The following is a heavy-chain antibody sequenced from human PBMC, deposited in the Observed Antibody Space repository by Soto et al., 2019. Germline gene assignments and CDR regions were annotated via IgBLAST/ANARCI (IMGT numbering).Heavy chain of an antibody. CDR1: GYTFTSYG. CDR2: ISAYNGNT. CDR3: ARDKTYYYGAGSPNFDY. D-gene: IGHD3-10*01. Sequence: ASVKVSCKASGYTFTSYGISWVRQAPGQGLEWMGWISAYNGNTNYAQKLQGRVTMTTDTSTSTAYMELRSLRSDDTAVYYCARDKTYYYGAGSPNFDYWGQGTLVTVSS. J-gene: IGHJ4*02. V-gene: IGHV1-18*01.